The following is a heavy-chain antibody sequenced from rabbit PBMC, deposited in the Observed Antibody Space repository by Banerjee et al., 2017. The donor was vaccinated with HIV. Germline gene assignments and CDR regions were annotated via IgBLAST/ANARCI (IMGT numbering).Heavy chain of an antibody. D-gene: IGHD1-1*01. CDR2: IDPVFGST. CDR3: VGYASSSGYYPYFNL. V-gene: IGHV1S47*01. CDR1: GFDFSSYG. Sequence: QEQLVESGGGLVQPGGSLKLSCKASGFDFSSYGVSWVRQAPGKGLEWIGYIDPVFGSTYYASWVNGRFTISSHNAQNTLYLQLNSLTAADTATYFCVGYASSSGYYPYFNLWGPGTLVTVS. J-gene: IGHJ4*01.